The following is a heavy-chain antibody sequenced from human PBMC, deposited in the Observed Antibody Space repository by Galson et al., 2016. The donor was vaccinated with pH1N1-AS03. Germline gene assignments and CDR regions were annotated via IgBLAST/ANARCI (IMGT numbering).Heavy chain of an antibody. D-gene: IGHD2-15*01. J-gene: IGHJ3*02. V-gene: IGHV1-18*04. CDR1: GYTFSTYG. CDR2: ISGYDAAT. Sequence: SVKVSCKASGYTFSTYGVSWVRQAPGQGLEWMGWISGYDAATKYAQNVAGRVTITTDKSTSTVYMELRSLRSDDTAVYYCARDRGFRPDTFEIWGQGTWVTVSS. CDR3: ARDRGFRPDTFEI.